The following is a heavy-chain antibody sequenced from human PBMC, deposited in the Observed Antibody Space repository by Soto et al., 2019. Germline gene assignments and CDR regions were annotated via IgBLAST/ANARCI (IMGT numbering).Heavy chain of an antibody. D-gene: IGHD6-6*01. CDR3: VRESVASGPNYFDT. J-gene: IGHJ5*02. Sequence: SETLSLTCSVSGGTITSGRSSWNWIRQSPGKGLEWFAYIYHSGSTYYNPSLKSRVTISVDRSENQFSLKLTSVTAADTAVYYCVRESVASGPNYFDTWGPGTLVTVSS. CDR2: IYHSGST. CDR1: GGTITSGRSS. V-gene: IGHV4-30-2*06.